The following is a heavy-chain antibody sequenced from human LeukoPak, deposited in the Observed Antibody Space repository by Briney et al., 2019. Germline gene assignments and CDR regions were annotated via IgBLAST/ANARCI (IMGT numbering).Heavy chain of an antibody. CDR2: IYRSGST. CDR1: GGSISRYY. V-gene: IGHV4-4*07. D-gene: IGHD3-9*01. J-gene: IGHJ4*02. CDR3: AREYYDILTGHYNFDY. Sequence: SETLSLTCSVSGGSISRYYWSWIRQPAGKGLEWIGRIYRSGSTNYNPSLKSRVTMSVDTSKNHFSLKLRSVTAADAAVYYCAREYYDILTGHYNFDYWGQGTLVTVSS.